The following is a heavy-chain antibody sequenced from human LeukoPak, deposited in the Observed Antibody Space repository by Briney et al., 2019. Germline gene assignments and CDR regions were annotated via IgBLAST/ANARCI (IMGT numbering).Heavy chain of an antibody. D-gene: IGHD3-9*01. V-gene: IGHV3-53*01. CDR2: IYSGGST. CDR3: ASGYFDWLWFDY. J-gene: IGHJ4*02. Sequence: PGGSLRLSCAASGLTVSSNYMSWVRQAPGKGLEWVSVIYSGGSTYYADSVKGRFTISRDNSKNTLYLQMNSLRAEDTAVYYCASGYFDWLWFDYWGQGTLVTVSS. CDR1: GLTVSSNY.